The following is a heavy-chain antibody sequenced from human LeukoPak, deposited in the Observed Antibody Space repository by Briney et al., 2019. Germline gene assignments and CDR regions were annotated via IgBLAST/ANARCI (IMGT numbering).Heavy chain of an antibody. D-gene: IGHD6-19*01. J-gene: IGHJ6*03. CDR2: IIPIFGTA. V-gene: IGHV1-69*05. CDR1: GGTFSSYA. Sequence: SVKVSCKASGGTFSSYAISWVRQAPGQGLEWMGRIIPIFGTANYAQKFQGRVTITTDESTSTAYMELSSLRSEDTAVYYCARDPYSSGWYGSYYYYYMDVWGKGTTVTVSS. CDR3: ARDPYSSGWYGSYYYYYMDV.